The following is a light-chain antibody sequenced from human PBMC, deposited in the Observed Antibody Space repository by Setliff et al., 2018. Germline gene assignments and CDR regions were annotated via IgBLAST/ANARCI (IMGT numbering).Light chain of an antibody. CDR3: SSFTTSGLYV. CDR2: AVS. V-gene: IGLV2-14*01. Sequence: QSALAQPASVSGSPGQSITISCTGTSSDVGGYNYVSWYQQHPGKAPEVIIYAVSNRPSGISNRFSGSKFGNTASLTISGLQAEDEADYYCSSFTTSGLYVFGTGTKVTVL. J-gene: IGLJ1*01. CDR1: SSDVGGYNY.